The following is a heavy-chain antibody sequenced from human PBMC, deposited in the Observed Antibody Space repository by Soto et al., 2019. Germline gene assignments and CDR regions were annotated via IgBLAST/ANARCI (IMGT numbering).Heavy chain of an antibody. CDR2: ISAYNGNT. J-gene: IGHJ4*02. V-gene: IGHV1-18*01. Sequence: ASVKVSCKASGYSFTIYGISWVRQAPGQGLEWMGWISAYNGNTNYAQKLQGIVTMTTDTSTSTAYMELRSLRSDDTAVYYCARDTVVAGTSDYWGQGTLVTVSS. CDR1: GYSFTIYG. D-gene: IGHD6-19*01. CDR3: ARDTVVAGTSDY.